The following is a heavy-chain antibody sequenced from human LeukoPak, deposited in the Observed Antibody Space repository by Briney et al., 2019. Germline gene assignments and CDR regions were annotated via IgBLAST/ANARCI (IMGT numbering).Heavy chain of an antibody. Sequence: PGGSLRLSCAPSGFTFSNYAMNWLRQAPGKGLEWVSTISGYGGNTYYADSVKGRFTISRDNSRNTLYLQMNSLRAEDTAVYYCTKDPCNSATGYIGVYYFEYWGQGDLVTVSS. CDR2: ISGYGGNT. V-gene: IGHV3-23*01. CDR3: TKDPCNSATGYIGVYYFEY. CDR1: GFTFSNYA. J-gene: IGHJ4*02. D-gene: IGHD2-2*02.